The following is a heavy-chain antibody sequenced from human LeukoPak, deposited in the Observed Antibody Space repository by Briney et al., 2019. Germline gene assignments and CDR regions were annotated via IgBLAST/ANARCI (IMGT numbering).Heavy chain of an antibody. Sequence: PGGSLRLSYVASGFTASSYWMSWVRQAPGKGLEWVANIKQDGSEKYYVDSVKGRFTISRDNAKNSLYLQMNSLRAEDTAVYYCARALGYSSGCGDYWGQGTLVTVSS. CDR2: IKQDGSEK. V-gene: IGHV3-7*01. CDR3: ARALGYSSGCGDY. CDR1: GFTASSYW. D-gene: IGHD6-19*01. J-gene: IGHJ4*02.